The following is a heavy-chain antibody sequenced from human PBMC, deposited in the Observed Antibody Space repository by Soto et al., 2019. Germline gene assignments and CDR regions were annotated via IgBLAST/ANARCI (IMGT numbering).Heavy chain of an antibody. J-gene: IGHJ4*01. Sequence: EVQLVETGGGLIQPGGSLRVSCAVSGFTVSSDYMTWVRQAPGKGLEWVSVVYAGGSTYYADSVKGRFTISRDNFKNTXXXXXXXXXXXXXXXXXXXXXXSXYFX. CDR1: GFTVSSDY. CDR2: VYAGGST. V-gene: IGHV3-53*02. CDR3: XXXXSXYFX.